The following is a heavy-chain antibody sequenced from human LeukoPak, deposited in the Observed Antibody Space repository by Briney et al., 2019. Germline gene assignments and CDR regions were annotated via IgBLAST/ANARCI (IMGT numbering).Heavy chain of an antibody. J-gene: IGHJ6*03. CDR1: GFTFSGYW. CDR3: ARDSRTVVPAAISSWYYYYMDV. Sequence: QSGGSLRLSCAASGFTFSGYWMSWVRQAPGKGLEWVANIKQDGSEKYYVDSVKGRFTISRDNAKNSLYLQMNSLRAEDTAVYYCARDSRTVVPAAISSWYYYYMDVWGKGTTATVSS. D-gene: IGHD2-2*01. V-gene: IGHV3-7*01. CDR2: IKQDGSEK.